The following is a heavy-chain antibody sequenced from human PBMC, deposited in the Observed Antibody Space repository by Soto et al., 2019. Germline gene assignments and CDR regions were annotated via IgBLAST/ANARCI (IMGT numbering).Heavy chain of an antibody. D-gene: IGHD5-12*01. J-gene: IGHJ6*03. V-gene: IGHV1-46*03. CDR1: GYTFTSYY. CDR2: INPSGGST. Sequence: QVQLVQSGAEVKKPGASVKVSCKASGYTFTSYYMHWVRQAPGQGLEWMGIINPSGGSTSYAQKFQGRVTMTRDTSTSTVYMELSSLRSEDTAVYYCARSPVDIVAAYYYYYMDVWGKGTTVTVSS. CDR3: ARSPVDIVAAYYYYYMDV.